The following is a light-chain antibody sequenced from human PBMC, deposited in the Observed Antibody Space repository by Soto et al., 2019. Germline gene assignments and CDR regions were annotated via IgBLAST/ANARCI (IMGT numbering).Light chain of an antibody. J-gene: IGLJ1*01. CDR3: QSYDSSLTGSKV. V-gene: IGLV1-40*01. CDR2: GNS. Sequence: SVLTQPPSVSGAPGQRVTISCTGSSSNIGAGFDVHWYQQLPRTAPKLLIYGNSNRPSGVPDRFSGSRSGTSASLAITGLQAEDEADYYCQSYDSSLTGSKVFGSGTKVTVL. CDR1: SSNIGAGFD.